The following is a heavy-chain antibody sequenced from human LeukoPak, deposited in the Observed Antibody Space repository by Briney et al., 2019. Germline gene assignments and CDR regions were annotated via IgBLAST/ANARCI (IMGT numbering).Heavy chain of an antibody. Sequence: SQTLSLTCTVSGGSISSSDYYWSWIRQPPGKGLEWIGYIYYSGSTYYNPSLKSRVTISVDTSKNQFSLRLSSVTAADTAVYYCARVVVVGDAFDIWAQGTMVTVSS. V-gene: IGHV4-30-4*01. CDR1: GGSISSSDYY. J-gene: IGHJ3*02. CDR2: IYYSGST. D-gene: IGHD3-22*01. CDR3: ARVVVVGDAFDI.